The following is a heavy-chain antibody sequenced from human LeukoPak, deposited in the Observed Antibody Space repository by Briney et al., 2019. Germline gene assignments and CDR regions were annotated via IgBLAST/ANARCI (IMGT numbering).Heavy chain of an antibody. Sequence: GASVKVSCKASGYTFTGYYMHWVRQAPGQGLEWMGWINPNSGGTNYAQKFQGRVTMTRDTSISTAYMERSRLRSDDTAVYYCARERTLTSCYDYWGQGTLVTVSS. V-gene: IGHV1-2*02. CDR1: GYTFTGYY. CDR2: INPNSGGT. CDR3: ARERTLTSCYDY. J-gene: IGHJ4*02. D-gene: IGHD2-15*01.